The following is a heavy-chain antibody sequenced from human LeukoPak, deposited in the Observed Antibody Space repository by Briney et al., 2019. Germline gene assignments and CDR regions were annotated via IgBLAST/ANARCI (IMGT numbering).Heavy chain of an antibody. Sequence: GASVKVSCKASGYTFTSYGISWVRQAPGQGLEWMGWISAYNGNTNYAQKLQGRVTMTTDTSTSTAYMELRSLRSDDTAVYYCARVPSYYYEGGWFDPWGQGTLVTVSS. CDR2: ISAYNGNT. J-gene: IGHJ5*02. D-gene: IGHD3-22*01. V-gene: IGHV1-18*01. CDR1: GYTFTSYG. CDR3: ARVPSYYYEGGWFDP.